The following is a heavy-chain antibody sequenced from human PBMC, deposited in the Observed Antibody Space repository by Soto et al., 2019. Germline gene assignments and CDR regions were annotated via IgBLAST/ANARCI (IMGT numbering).Heavy chain of an antibody. CDR2: VYFSGST. Sequence: SETLALTCSVSGGSVTSESYYWNWIRQPPGKTLEWIGYVYFSGSTTYNPSLKSRVTMSVDTSKNRFSLTLSSVTAADTAIYYCAREPYYDRSGLGFDFWGQGTLVTVSS. CDR3: AREPYYDRSGLGFDF. V-gene: IGHV4-61*03. CDR1: GGSVTSESYY. D-gene: IGHD3-22*01. J-gene: IGHJ4*02.